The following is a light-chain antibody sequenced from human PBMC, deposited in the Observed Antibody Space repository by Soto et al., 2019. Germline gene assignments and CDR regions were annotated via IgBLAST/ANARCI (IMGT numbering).Light chain of an antibody. Sequence: DIQMTQSPSTLSASLGDRVTITCRTSQSISSWLAWYQQKPGKAPKLLIYDASSLESGVPSRFSGRGSGTEFTLTISSLQPDDFATYYCQHYSSESPWTFGQGPRWIS. CDR2: DAS. CDR1: QSISSW. V-gene: IGKV1-5*01. J-gene: IGKJ1*01. CDR3: QHYSSESPWT.